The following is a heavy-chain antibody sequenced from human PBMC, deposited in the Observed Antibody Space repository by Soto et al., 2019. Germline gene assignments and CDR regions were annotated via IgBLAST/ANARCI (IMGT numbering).Heavy chain of an antibody. Sequence: QVQLVQSGAEVKEPGASVKVSCKASGYTFTNYGVSWVRQAPGQGLEWMGWIGGYKGNTNYAQTLQGRVTLTTDTYTGTADVELRRLRPDDTAVDYYAPPTLDTCRPSGYWGQGTMVTVSS. CDR2: IGGYKGNT. J-gene: IGHJ4*01. D-gene: IGHD5-18*01. V-gene: IGHV1-18*01. CDR1: GYTFTNYG. CDR3: APPTLDTCRPSGY.